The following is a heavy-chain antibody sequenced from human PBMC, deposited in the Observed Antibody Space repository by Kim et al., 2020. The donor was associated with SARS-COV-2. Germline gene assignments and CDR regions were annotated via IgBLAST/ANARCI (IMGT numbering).Heavy chain of an antibody. Sequence: GGSLRLSCAASGFTFSSYGMHWVRQAPGKGLEWVAVISYDGSNKYYADSVKGRFTISRDNSKNTLYLQMNSLRAEDTAVYYCAKGDSGYDSGPYFDYWGQGTLVTVSS. CDR3: AKGDSGYDSGPYFDY. CDR2: ISYDGSNK. J-gene: IGHJ4*02. D-gene: IGHD5-12*01. CDR1: GFTFSSYG. V-gene: IGHV3-30*18.